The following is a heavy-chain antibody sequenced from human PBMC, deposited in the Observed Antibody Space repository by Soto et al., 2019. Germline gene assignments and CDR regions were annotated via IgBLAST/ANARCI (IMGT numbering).Heavy chain of an antibody. CDR3: ARSGYSYGPNPLLY. Sequence: SETLSLTCAIYGGSFSGYYWSWLRQPPGKGLEWIGEINHSGSTNYNPSLKSRVTISVDTSKNQFSLKLSSVTAADTAVYYCARSGYSYGPNPLLYWGQGTLVTVS. CDR1: GGSFSGYY. CDR2: INHSGST. J-gene: IGHJ4*02. D-gene: IGHD5-18*01. V-gene: IGHV4-34*09.